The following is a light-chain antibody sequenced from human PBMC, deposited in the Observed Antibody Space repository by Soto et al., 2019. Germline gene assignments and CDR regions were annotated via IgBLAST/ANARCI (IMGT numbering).Light chain of an antibody. CDR2: GNS. V-gene: IGLV1-40*01. CDR1: RSNIGAGYD. J-gene: IGLJ2*01. Sequence: QSVLTQTPSVSGAPGQRVTISCTGSRSNIGAGYDVHWYQQLPGTAPKLLISGNSNRPSGVPDRFSGSKSGTSASLAITGLRPDDEADYYCQSYDSSLRFVVFGGGTKLTVL. CDR3: QSYDSSLRFVV.